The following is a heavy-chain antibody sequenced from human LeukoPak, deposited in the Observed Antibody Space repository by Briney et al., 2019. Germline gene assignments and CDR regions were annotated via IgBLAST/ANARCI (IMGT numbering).Heavy chain of an antibody. J-gene: IGHJ3*02. Sequence: ASVKVSCKASGYTFTSYAMHWVRQAPGQRLEWMGWISAGNGNTKYSQKFQGRVTITRDTSASTAYMELSSLRSEDTAVYHCANGIAVAGLFAFDIWGQGTMVTVSS. CDR3: ANGIAVAGLFAFDI. V-gene: IGHV1-3*01. CDR2: ISAGNGNT. CDR1: GYTFTSYA. D-gene: IGHD6-19*01.